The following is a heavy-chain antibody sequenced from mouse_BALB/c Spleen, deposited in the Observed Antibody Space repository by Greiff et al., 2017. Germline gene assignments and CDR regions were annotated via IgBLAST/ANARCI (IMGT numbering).Heavy chain of an antibody. CDR2: ISSGGSYT. CDR3: ARDRGNGKGAMDY. Sequence: EVKLEESGGGLVKPGGSLKLSCAASGFTFSSYAMSWVRQSPEKRLEWVAEISSGGSYTYYPDTVTGRFTISRDNAKNTLYLEMSSLRSEDTAMYYCARDRGNGKGAMDYWGQGTSVTVSS. D-gene: IGHD2-1*01. CDR1: GFTFSSYA. J-gene: IGHJ4*01. V-gene: IGHV5-9-4*01.